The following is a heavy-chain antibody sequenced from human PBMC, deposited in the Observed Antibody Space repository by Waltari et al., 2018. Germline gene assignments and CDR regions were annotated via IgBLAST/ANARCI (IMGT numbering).Heavy chain of an antibody. CDR3: ARGLSIRWELPGFFDT. CDR1: GGSLSGLY. V-gene: IGHV4-4*09. Sequence: QVRLQESGPGLVKPSQTLALTCTVSGGSLSGLYWSWIRLSPGKGLEWIGVIYTTGGTNYNPAFKNRVTMSADTSRGQFSLRLTSLSASDTATYYCARGLSIRWELPGFFDTWGQGILVTVSS. CDR2: IYTTGGT. J-gene: IGHJ4*02. D-gene: IGHD1-26*01.